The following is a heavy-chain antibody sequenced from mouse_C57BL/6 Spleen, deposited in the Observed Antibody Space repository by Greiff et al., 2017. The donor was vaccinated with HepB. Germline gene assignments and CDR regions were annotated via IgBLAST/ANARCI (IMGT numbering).Heavy chain of an antibody. Sequence: QVQLKESGPGLVAPSQSLSITCTVSGFSLTSYGVHWVRQPPGKGLEWLVVIWSDGSTTYNSALKSRLSISKDNSKSQVFLKMNSLQTDDTAMYYCARHGIYDGYFHYAMDYWGQGTSVTVSS. CDR1: GFSLTSYG. V-gene: IGHV2-6-1*01. J-gene: IGHJ4*01. CDR3: ARHGIYDGYFHYAMDY. CDR2: IWSDGST. D-gene: IGHD2-3*01.